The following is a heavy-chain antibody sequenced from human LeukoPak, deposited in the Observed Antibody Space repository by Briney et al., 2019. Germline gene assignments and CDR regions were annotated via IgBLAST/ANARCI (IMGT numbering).Heavy chain of an antibody. CDR3: TRPGVTVMYPASMDV. CDR2: IRSKANSYAT. CDR1: GFTFSGSA. D-gene: IGHD4-17*01. Sequence: LPGGSLRLSCAASGFTFSGSAMHWVRQASGKGLEWVGRIRSKANSYATAYAASVKGRFTISRDDSKNTAYLQMNSLKTEDTAVYYCTRPGVTVMYPASMDVWGKGTTVTVSS. J-gene: IGHJ6*04. V-gene: IGHV3-73*01.